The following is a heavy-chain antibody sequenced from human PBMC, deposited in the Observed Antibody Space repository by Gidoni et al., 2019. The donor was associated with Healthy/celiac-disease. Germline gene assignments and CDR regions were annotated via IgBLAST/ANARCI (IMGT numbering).Heavy chain of an antibody. J-gene: IGHJ6*02. CDR2: ISWDGGST. D-gene: IGHD5-18*01. CDR1: DFTFVVYA. V-gene: IGHV3-43D*03. CDR3: AKDLYSYAEIYYYYYYGMDV. Sequence: EVHLVDSGGVVVQPGGSLSPSCAPSDFTFVVYALPWVRQAPGKGLEWVSLISWDGGSTYYADSVKGRFTISRDNSKNALYLQMNSLRAEDTALYYCAKDLYSYAEIYYYYYYGMDVWGQGTTVTVSS.